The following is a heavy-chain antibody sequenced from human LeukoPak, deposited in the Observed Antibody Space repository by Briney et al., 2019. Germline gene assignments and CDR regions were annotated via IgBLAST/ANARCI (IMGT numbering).Heavy chain of an antibody. J-gene: IGHJ4*02. CDR2: INPNSGGT. V-gene: IGHV1-2*02. Sequence: ASVKVSCKASGYTFTGYYMHWVRQAPGQGLEWMRWINPNSGGTNYAQKFQGRVTMTRDTSISTADMELSRLRSDDTAVYYCARDSINWGFDYWGQGTLVTVSS. CDR1: GYTFTGYY. D-gene: IGHD7-27*01. CDR3: ARDSINWGFDY.